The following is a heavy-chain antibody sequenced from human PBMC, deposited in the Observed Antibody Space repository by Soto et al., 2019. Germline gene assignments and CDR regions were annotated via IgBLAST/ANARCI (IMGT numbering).Heavy chain of an antibody. CDR1: GGSSSSYY. J-gene: IGHJ4*02. D-gene: IGHD4-17*01. CDR3: ARVYGDYLDY. CDR2: IYYSGST. V-gene: IGHV4-59*01. Sequence: QVQLQESGPGLVKPSETLSLTCTVSGGSSSSYYWSWIRQPPGKGLEWIGYIYYSGSTNYNPSLKSRVTISVDTSKNQFSLKLSSVTAEDTAVYYCARVYGDYLDYWGQGTLVTVSS.